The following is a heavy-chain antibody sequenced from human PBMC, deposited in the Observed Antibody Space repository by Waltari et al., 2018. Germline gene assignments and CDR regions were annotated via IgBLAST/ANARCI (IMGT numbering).Heavy chain of an antibody. CDR2: FVPEDGET. V-gene: IGHV1-24*01. J-gene: IGHJ3*02. CDR1: GYTFTSYD. D-gene: IGHD3-10*01. CDR3: AREGGHYGSGIDFEDAFDI. Sequence: QVQLVQSGAEVKKPGASVKVSCKASGYTFTSYDINWVRQATGQGLEWMGGFVPEDGETIYAHKFQGRVTMTEETSTDTAYMELSSVTAADTAVYYCAREGGHYGSGIDFEDAFDIWGQGTMVTVSS.